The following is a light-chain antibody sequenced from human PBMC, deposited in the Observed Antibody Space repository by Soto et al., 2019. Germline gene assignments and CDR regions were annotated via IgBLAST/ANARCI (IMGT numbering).Light chain of an antibody. CDR1: ESISNW. V-gene: IGKV1-5*03. CDR2: KAS. CDR3: QQYDSYWT. Sequence: DTQMTQSPSTLSASVGDRVIITCRASESISNWLAWYQQKPGKAPNLLTYKASSLKSGVPLRFSDSGSGTDFTLTNNSLQTDDGPTAYCQQYDSYWTFGQGTNVEFK. J-gene: IGKJ1*01.